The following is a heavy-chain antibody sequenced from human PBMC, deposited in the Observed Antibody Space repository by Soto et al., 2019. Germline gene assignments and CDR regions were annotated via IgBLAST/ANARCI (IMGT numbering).Heavy chain of an antibody. J-gene: IGHJ5*02. Sequence: QVQLVQSGAEVKKPGASVKVSCKASGYTFTSYGISWVRQAPGQGLEWMGWISAYNGNTNYAQKIHGRVTMTTDTSTSTAYMELSSLRSDDTAVYYCARDPPHTFGDYKPNWFDPWGQGTLVTVSS. CDR3: ARDPPHTFGDYKPNWFDP. CDR2: ISAYNGNT. V-gene: IGHV1-18*01. D-gene: IGHD4-17*01. CDR1: GYTFTSYG.